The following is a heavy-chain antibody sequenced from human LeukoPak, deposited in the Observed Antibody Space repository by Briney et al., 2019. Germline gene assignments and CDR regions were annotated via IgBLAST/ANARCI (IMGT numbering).Heavy chain of an antibody. Sequence: GGSVRLSCAASGFTFDDYGMSWVRQAPGKGLEWVSSIDSSGGYMFYADSVKGRFIISRDNAKDSLYLQMNSLRVEDTAVYYCLRGDRRDYWGQGTLVTVSS. CDR3: LRGDRRDY. V-gene: IGHV3-21*06. CDR1: GFTFDDYG. CDR2: IDSSGGYM. J-gene: IGHJ4*02.